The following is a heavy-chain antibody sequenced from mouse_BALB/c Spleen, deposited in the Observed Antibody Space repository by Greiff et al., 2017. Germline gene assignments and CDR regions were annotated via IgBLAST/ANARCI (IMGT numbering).Heavy chain of an antibody. V-gene: IGHV5-6-5*01. J-gene: IGHJ4*01. Sequence: EVKLVESGGGLVKPGGSLKLSCAASGFTFSSYAMSWVRQTPEKRLEWVASISSGGSTYYPDSVKGRFTISRDNARNILYLQMSSLRSEDTAMYYCAREGWLLRGSAMDYWGQGTSVTVSS. D-gene: IGHD2-3*01. CDR1: GFTFSSYA. CDR3: AREGWLLRGSAMDY. CDR2: ISSGGST.